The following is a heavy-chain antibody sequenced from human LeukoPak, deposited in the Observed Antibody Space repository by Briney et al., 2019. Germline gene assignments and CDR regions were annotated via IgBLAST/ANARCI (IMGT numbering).Heavy chain of an antibody. CDR3: ARDATPGYSGAWLDSFDI. J-gene: IGHJ3*02. Sequence: GGPLSLSCAGTGFTFSNYWTTWVRQAPGKGLEWVANIKRDGSEKHYVDSVMGRFTISRDNPINSLYLEMSSLRVEDTAVYYGARDATPGYSGAWLDSFDIWGQGTMVTVSS. CDR1: GFTFSNYW. D-gene: IGHD6-19*01. V-gene: IGHV3-7*01. CDR2: IKRDGSEK.